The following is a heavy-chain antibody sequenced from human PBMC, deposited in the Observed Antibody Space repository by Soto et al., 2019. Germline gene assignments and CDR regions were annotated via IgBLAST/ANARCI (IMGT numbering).Heavy chain of an antibody. CDR2: LHSDGSTT. CDR1: GFIFSGYW. V-gene: IGHV3-74*01. Sequence: EVQLVESGGGLVQPGGSLRLSCAASGFIFSGYWMHWVRQAPGKGLVWVSRLHSDGSTTSYADSVKGRFTISRDNAKNTRYLQMNSLRAEDTAVYYCARQLPTAIRGGYYYSYGMDVWGQGTTVTVSS. J-gene: IGHJ6*02. CDR3: ARQLPTAIRGGYYYSYGMDV. D-gene: IGHD2-2*02.